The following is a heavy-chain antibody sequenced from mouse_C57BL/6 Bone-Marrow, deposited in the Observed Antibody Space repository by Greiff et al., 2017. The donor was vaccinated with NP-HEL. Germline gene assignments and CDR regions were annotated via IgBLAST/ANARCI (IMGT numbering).Heavy chain of an antibody. CDR2: IHPNSGST. CDR1: GYTFTSYW. Sequence: VQLQQPGAELVKPGASVKLSCKASGYTFTSYWMHWVKQRPGQGLEWIGMIHPNSGSTNYNEKFKSKATLTVDKSSSTAYMQLSSLTSEDSAVYYCARTYITTVVATDWGQGTTLTVSS. CDR3: ARTYITTVVATD. J-gene: IGHJ2*01. D-gene: IGHD1-1*01. V-gene: IGHV1-64*01.